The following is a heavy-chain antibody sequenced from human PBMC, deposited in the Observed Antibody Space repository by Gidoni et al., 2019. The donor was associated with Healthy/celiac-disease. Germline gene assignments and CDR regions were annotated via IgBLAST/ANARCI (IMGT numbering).Heavy chain of an antibody. D-gene: IGHD4-17*01. CDR2: ISGSVGST. Sequence: EVQLLESGGGLVQPGGSLRLSCAASGFTFSSYAMSWVRQAPGKGLEWVSAISGSVGSTYYADSVKGRFTISRDNSKNTLYLQMNSLRAEDTAVYYCAKKRANDYGGWYFDLWGRGTLVTVSS. V-gene: IGHV3-23*01. J-gene: IGHJ2*01. CDR3: AKKRANDYGGWYFDL. CDR1: GFTFSSYA.